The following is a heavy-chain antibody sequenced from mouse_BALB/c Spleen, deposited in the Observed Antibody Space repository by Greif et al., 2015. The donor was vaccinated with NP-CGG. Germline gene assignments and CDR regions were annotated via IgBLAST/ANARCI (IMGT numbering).Heavy chain of an antibody. CDR2: IRNKANGYTT. CDR3: AREYGNYFDY. Sequence: EVQVVESGGGLVQPGGSLRLSCATSGFTFTDYYMSWVRQPPGKALEWLGFIRNKANGYTTEYSASVKGRFTISRDNSQSILYLQMNTLRAEDSATYYCAREYGNYFDYWGQGTTLTVSS. D-gene: IGHD2-10*02. J-gene: IGHJ2*01. V-gene: IGHV7-3*02. CDR1: GFTFTDYY.